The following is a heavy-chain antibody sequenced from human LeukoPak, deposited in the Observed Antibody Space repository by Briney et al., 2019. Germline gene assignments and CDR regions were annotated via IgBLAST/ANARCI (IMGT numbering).Heavy chain of an antibody. Sequence: GGSLRLSCAASGFTFSNAWMSWVRQAPGKGLEWVGRIKSKIDGGTTGYAAPVKGRFTISRDDSKNTLSLQMNSLKTEDTAVYYCTTWNYWGQGTLVTVSS. D-gene: IGHD3-3*01. CDR3: TTWNY. V-gene: IGHV3-15*01. CDR1: GFTFSNAW. J-gene: IGHJ4*02. CDR2: IKSKIDGGTT.